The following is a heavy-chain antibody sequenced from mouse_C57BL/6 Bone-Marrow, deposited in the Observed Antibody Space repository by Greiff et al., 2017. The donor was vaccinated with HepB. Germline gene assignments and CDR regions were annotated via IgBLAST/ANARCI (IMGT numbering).Heavy chain of an antibody. CDR2: IYPRSGNT. CDR3: ARDYGYDGY. J-gene: IGHJ2*01. Sequence: QVQLKQSGAELARPGASVKLSCKASGYTFTSYGISWVKQRTGQGLEWIGEIYPRSGNTYYNEKFKGKATMTADKSSSTAYMELRSLTSEDSAVYFCARDYGYDGYWGQGTTLTVSS. V-gene: IGHV1-81*01. CDR1: GYTFTSYG. D-gene: IGHD2-2*01.